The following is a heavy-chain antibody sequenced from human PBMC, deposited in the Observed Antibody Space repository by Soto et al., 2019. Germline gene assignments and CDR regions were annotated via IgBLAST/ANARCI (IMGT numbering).Heavy chain of an antibody. V-gene: IGHV1-58*01. CDR1: GFTFTSSA. CDR2: IVVGSGNT. J-gene: IGHJ3*02. D-gene: IGHD3-22*01. Sequence: SVKVSCKASGFTFTSSAVQWVRQARGQRLEWIGWIVVGSGNTNYAQKFQERVTITRDMSTSTAYMELSSLRSEDTAVYYCAADYMPARHYDSSGYLSDAFDIWGQGTMVTVSS. CDR3: AADYMPARHYDSSGYLSDAFDI.